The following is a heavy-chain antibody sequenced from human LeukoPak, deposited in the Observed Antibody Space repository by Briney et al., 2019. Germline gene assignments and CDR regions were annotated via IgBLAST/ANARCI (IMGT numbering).Heavy chain of an antibody. CDR1: GGSISSSSDY. CDR3: ARDAAMISMIVVAPDAFDF. CDR2: IYYHENT. Sequence: SETLSLTCTVSGGSISSSSDYWGWIRQAPGKGLEWIGSIYYHENTYYNSSLKSRVTISVDTSKNQFSLKLNSVTAADTAVYYCARDAAMISMIVVAPDAFDFWGQGTMVTVSS. J-gene: IGHJ3*01. D-gene: IGHD3-22*01. V-gene: IGHV4-39*02.